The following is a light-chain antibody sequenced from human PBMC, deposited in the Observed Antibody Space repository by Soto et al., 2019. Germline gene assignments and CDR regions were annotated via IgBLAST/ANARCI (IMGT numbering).Light chain of an antibody. CDR2: ATS. CDR1: QTVSTY. CDR3: QQTYTTPRT. J-gene: IGKJ1*01. V-gene: IGKV1-39*01. Sequence: DTQMTQSPSSLSASVGDRISITCRASQTVSTYLNWYQQKAGQAPTLLLSATSTLQSGGPSRFSGSVSGTEFTLSITSLQPEDFATYYGQQTYTTPRTFGQGTKVAFK.